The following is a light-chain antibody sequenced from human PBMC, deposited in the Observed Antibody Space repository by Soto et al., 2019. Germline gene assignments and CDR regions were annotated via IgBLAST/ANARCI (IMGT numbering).Light chain of an antibody. Sequence: QPVLTQPPSMSGTPGQRVTISCSGSSSNIGSRTVNWYQHLPGTAPKLLIYSNNQRPSGVPERFSGSKSGTSASLAVSGLQSEDEADYYCAAWDGSLNGYVFGTGTQLTVL. CDR3: AAWDGSLNGYV. CDR1: SSNIGSRT. CDR2: SNN. V-gene: IGLV1-44*01. J-gene: IGLJ1*01.